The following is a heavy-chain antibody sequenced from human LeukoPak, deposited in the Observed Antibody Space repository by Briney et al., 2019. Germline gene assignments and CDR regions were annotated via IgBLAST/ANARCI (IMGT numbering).Heavy chain of an antibody. J-gene: IGHJ4*02. CDR2: ISATGTVT. V-gene: IGHV3-23*01. Sequence: GGSLRLSCAASGFTFSNYGMSWVRQAPGKGLEEVSLISATGTVTYYADSVKGRFIISRDNSKNTVSLLMNNLRAEDTAVYYCGKDWVPLSRPYEYWGQGALVTVSS. CDR3: GKDWVPLSRPYEY. D-gene: IGHD1-1*01. CDR1: GFTFSNYG.